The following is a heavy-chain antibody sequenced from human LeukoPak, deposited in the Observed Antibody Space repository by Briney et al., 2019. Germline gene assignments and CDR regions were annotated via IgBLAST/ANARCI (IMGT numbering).Heavy chain of an antibody. CDR3: TREYSGSFDY. CDR1: GFTFRSYW. CDR2: IKQDGSEK. J-gene: IGHJ4*02. V-gene: IGHV3-7*05. Sequence: GGSLRLSCAASGFTFRSYWMNWVRQAPAKGLEWVANIKQDGSEKYYVDSVKGRFTISRDNAKNSLSLQMNTLRAEDTAVYYCTREYSGSFDYWGQGTLVTVSS. D-gene: IGHD6-6*01.